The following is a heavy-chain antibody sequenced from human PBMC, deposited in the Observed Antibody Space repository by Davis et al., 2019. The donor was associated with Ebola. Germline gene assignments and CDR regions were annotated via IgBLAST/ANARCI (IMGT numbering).Heavy chain of an antibody. D-gene: IGHD6-6*01. Sequence: GSLRLSCTVSGGSISSYYWSWIRQPPGKGLEWIGYIYYSGSTNYNPSLKSRVTISVDTSKNQFSLKLSSVTAADTAVYYCARRPALRGYFQHWGQGTLVTVSS. V-gene: IGHV4-59*01. J-gene: IGHJ1*01. CDR2: IYYSGST. CDR1: GGSISSYY. CDR3: ARRPALRGYFQH.